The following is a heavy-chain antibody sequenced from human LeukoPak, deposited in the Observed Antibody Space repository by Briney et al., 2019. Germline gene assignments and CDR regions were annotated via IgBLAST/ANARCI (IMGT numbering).Heavy chain of an antibody. Sequence: GGSLRLSCAASGFTFSSYSMNWVRQAPGKGLEWVSSISNSSSYIYYADSVKGRFTISRDNAKNSLYLQMNSLRAEDTAVYYCARDAFSIAVAGTFDYWGQGTLVTVSS. D-gene: IGHD6-19*01. CDR3: ARDAFSIAVAGTFDY. CDR2: ISNSSSYI. CDR1: GFTFSSYS. V-gene: IGHV3-21*01. J-gene: IGHJ4*02.